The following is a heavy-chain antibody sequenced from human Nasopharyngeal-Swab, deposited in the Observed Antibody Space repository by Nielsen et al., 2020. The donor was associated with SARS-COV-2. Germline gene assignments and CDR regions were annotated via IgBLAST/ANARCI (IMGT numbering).Heavy chain of an antibody. J-gene: IGHJ4*02. CDR1: GFTVSSNY. CDR2: FYSGGST. D-gene: IGHD5-12*01. Sequence: GSLKISCAASGFTVSSNYMSWVRQAPGKGLEWVSVFYSGGSTYYADSVKDRFTIFRDDSKNTLYLQMNSLRPEDTAVYYCARDPGGWSVATKGYWGQGTLVTVSS. CDR3: ARDPGGWSVATKGY. V-gene: IGHV3-66*01.